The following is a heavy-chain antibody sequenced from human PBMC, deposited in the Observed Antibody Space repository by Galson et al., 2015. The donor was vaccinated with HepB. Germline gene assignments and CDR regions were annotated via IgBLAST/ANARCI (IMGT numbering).Heavy chain of an antibody. Sequence: SVKVSCKASGYTFSGHYMHWVRQAPGQGLEWVGRINPNSGGTNYAQSFQGRVTMTRDTSISTAYMELTSLTSDDTAVYYCARAGLFWVGELLPSLEDWGQGTPVTVSS. CDR3: ARAGLFWVGELLPSLED. CDR1: GYTFSGHY. D-gene: IGHD3-10*01. CDR2: INPNSGGT. V-gene: IGHV1-2*06. J-gene: IGHJ1*01.